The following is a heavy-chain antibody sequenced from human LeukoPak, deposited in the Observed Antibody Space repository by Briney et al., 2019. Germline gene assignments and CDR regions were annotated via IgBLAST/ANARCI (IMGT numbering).Heavy chain of an antibody. J-gene: IGHJ4*02. CDR2: INHSGST. V-gene: IGHV4-39*07. CDR3: ARGGPNSSGWGMVLDY. D-gene: IGHD6-19*01. CDR1: GGSISSSSYY. Sequence: PSETLSLTCTVSGGSISSSSYYWGWIRQPPGKGLEWIGEINHSGSTNYNPSLKSRVTISVDTSKNQFSLKLSFGTAADTAVYYCARGGPNSSGWGMVLDYWGQGTLVTVSS.